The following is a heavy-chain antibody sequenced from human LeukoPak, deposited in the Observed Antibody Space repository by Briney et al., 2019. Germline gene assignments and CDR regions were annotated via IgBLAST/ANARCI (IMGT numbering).Heavy chain of an antibody. D-gene: IGHD1-7*01. CDR1: GGSFSGYY. V-gene: IGHV4-34*01. J-gene: IGHJ6*02. CDR3: ARGRELNYYYYGMDV. CDR2: INHSGST. Sequence: SETLSLTCAVYGGSFSGYYWSWIRQPPGKGLEWMGEINHSGSTNYNPSLKSRVTISVDTSKNQFSLKLSSVTAADTAVYYCARGRELNYYYYGMDVWGQGTTVTVSS.